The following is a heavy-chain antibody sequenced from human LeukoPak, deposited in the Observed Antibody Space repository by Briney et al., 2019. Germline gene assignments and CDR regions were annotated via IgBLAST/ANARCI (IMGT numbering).Heavy chain of an antibody. CDR1: GGSISSGDYY. CDR3: ARDRYYDSSGYDY. Sequence: PSETLSLTCTVSGGSISSGDYYWSWIRQPPGKGLEWIGYIYYSGSTYYNPSLKSRVTISVDTSKNQFSLKLSSVTAADTAVYYCARDRYYDSSGYDYWGQGTLVTVSS. J-gene: IGHJ4*02. V-gene: IGHV4-30-4*01. CDR2: IYYSGST. D-gene: IGHD3-22*01.